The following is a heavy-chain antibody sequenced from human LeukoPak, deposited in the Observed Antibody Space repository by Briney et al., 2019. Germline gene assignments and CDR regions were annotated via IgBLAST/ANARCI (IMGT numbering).Heavy chain of an antibody. D-gene: IGHD3-22*01. CDR2: ISAYNGNT. J-gene: IGHJ4*02. CDR3: ARLPKFYDSSGYLPDDY. V-gene: IGHV1-18*01. CDR1: GYTFTSYG. Sequence: GASVKVSCKASGYTFTSYGISWVRQAPGQGLEWMGRISAYNGNTNYAQKLQGRVTMTTDTSTSTAYMEPRSLRSDDTAVYYCARLPKFYDSSGYLPDDYWGQGTLVTVSS.